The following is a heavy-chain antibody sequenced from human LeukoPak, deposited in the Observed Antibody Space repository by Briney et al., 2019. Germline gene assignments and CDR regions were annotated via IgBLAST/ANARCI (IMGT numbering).Heavy chain of an antibody. CDR1: VGSISSYY. CDR3: ARGRYKYGIDY. D-gene: IGHD1-1*01. V-gene: IGHV4-59*01. Sequence: PSETLSLTSTASVGSISSYYWSWIRQPPGKGLGWIGYIYYSGSTNYNPSLQSRVTISVDTSKNHFSLKLSSVTASDTAVYYCARGRYKYGIDYWGQGTLVTVSS. CDR2: IYYSGST. J-gene: IGHJ4*02.